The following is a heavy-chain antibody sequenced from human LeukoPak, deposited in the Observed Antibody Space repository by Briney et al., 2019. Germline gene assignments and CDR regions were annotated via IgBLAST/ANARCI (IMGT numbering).Heavy chain of an antibody. CDR1: GYTFTGYY. Sequence: ASVKVSCTASGYTFTGYYMHWVRQAPGQGLEWMGWINPNSGGTNYAQKFQGRVTMTRDTSISTAYMELSRLRSDDTAVYYCARGGGSSWYQWFDPWGQGTLVTVSS. CDR3: ARGGGSSWYQWFDP. J-gene: IGHJ5*02. V-gene: IGHV1-2*02. CDR2: INPNSGGT. D-gene: IGHD6-13*01.